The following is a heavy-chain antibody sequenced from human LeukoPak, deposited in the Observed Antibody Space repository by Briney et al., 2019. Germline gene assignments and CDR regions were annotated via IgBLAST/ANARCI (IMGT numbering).Heavy chain of an antibody. J-gene: IGHJ4*02. CDR2: IYTSGST. D-gene: IGHD3-10*01. V-gene: IGHV4-4*07. CDR3: ARDSYYYGSGSYYLDY. Sequence: PSETLSLTCTVSRGSISSYYWSWIRQPAGKGLEWIGRIYTSGSTNYNPSLKSRVTMSVDTSKNQFSLKLSSVTAADTAVYYCARDSYYYGSGSYYLDYWGQGTLVTGSS. CDR1: RGSISSYY.